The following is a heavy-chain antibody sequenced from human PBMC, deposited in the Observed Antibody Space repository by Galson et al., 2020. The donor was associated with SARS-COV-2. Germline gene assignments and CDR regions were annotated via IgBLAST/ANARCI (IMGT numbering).Heavy chain of an antibody. D-gene: IGHD6-19*01. J-gene: IGHJ4*02. V-gene: IGHV3-33*08. CDR1: GFTFSSYG. CDR2: IWYDGRNK. Sequence: GGSLRLSCAVSGFTFSSYGMHWVRQAPGKGLEWVAVIWYDGRNKYYADSVKGRFTISRDNSKNTLYLQMNSLRAKDTAVYYCARESVAGPDYWGQGTLGTVSS. CDR3: ARESVAGPDY.